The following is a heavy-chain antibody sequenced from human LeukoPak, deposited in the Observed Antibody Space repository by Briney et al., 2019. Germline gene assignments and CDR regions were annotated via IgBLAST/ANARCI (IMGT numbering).Heavy chain of an antibody. CDR3: ATEWLFSGSGTTERLDD. V-gene: IGHV3-15*01. J-gene: IGHJ4*02. CDR1: GVTFNNAW. Sequence: PGGSLRLSCAASGVTFNNAWVSWVRQAPGKGLEWIGRIKTKIDGGTTDYAAPVKGRFTISRDESKNTVYLQMNSLKTEDTAVYYCATEWLFSGSGTTERLDDWGQGTLVTVSS. D-gene: IGHD3-10*01. CDR2: IKTKIDGGTT.